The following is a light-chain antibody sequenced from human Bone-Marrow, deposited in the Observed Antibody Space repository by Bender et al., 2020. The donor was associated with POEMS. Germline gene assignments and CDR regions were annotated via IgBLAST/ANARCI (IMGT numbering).Light chain of an antibody. J-gene: IGLJ2*01. CDR1: SSDVGDYNY. CDR2: EVT. Sequence: QSALTQPPSASGAPGQSVTISCTGTSSDVGDYNYVSWYQQHPGKAPKLMIYEVTKRPSGVPDRFSGSKSGNTASLTVSGLQAEDEAGYYCSSYAGSNNVVFGGGTKLTVL. CDR3: SSYAGSNNVV. V-gene: IGLV2-8*01.